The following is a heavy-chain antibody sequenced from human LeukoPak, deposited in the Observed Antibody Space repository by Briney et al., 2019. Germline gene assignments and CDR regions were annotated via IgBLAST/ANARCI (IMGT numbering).Heavy chain of an antibody. J-gene: IGHJ4*02. V-gene: IGHV3-23*01. D-gene: IGHD3-22*01. Sequence: GGSLRLSCAASGFTFSSYAMSWVRQAPGKGLEWVSAISGSGGSTYYADSVKGRFTISRDNSKNTLYLQMNSLRAEDTAVYYCAKGGIVVVITKYYFDYWGQGTLVTVSS. CDR1: GFTFSSYA. CDR3: AKGGIVVVITKYYFDY. CDR2: ISGSGGST.